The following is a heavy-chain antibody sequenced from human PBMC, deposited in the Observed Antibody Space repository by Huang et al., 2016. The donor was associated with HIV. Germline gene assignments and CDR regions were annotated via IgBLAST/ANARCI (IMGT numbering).Heavy chain of an antibody. CDR1: GGTFSSYI. CDR3: ATGPRGSGSFN. J-gene: IGHJ4*02. D-gene: IGHD1-26*01. Sequence: QVQLVQCGAEVKKPGSSVKVSCKASGGTFSSYIISWVREAPGQGVEGIGGSTPIFDKTNYAQKFQGRVTIIADESTRTAYMEMSRLRPEDTANYYCATGPRGSGSFNWGQGTLVIVSS. V-gene: IGHV1-69*01. CDR2: STPIFDKT.